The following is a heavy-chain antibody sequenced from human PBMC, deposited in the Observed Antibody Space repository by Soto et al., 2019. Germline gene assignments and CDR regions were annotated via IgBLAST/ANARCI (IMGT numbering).Heavy chain of an antibody. CDR1: GFTFSSYA. Sequence: GGSLRLSCAASGFTFSSYAMSWVRQAPGKGLEWVSAISGSGGSTYYADSVKGRFTISRDNSKNTLYLQMNSLRAEDTAVYYWAKVRRITMIGVVNPQVYYFDYGGQGPLVTVPS. D-gene: IGHD3-22*01. CDR3: AKVRRITMIGVVNPQVYYFDY. CDR2: ISGSGGST. V-gene: IGHV3-23*01. J-gene: IGHJ4*02.